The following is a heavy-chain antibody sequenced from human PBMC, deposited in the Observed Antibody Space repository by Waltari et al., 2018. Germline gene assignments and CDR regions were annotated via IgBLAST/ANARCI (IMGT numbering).Heavy chain of an antibody. CDR1: GFSLNTPGVG. CDR3: AHSRGNWNSLDAFDI. D-gene: IGHD1-20*01. CDR2: IYWNDNK. V-gene: IGHV2-5*01. J-gene: IGHJ3*02. Sequence: QITLKESGPTLVRPTQTLTLTCTFSGFSLNTPGVGVAWNRQPPGKALEWLALIYWNDNKRYIPSLKSRLSVTKDTSTDQVVLTMTTMDPVDTGTYYCAHSRGNWNSLDAFDIWGQGTMVTVSS.